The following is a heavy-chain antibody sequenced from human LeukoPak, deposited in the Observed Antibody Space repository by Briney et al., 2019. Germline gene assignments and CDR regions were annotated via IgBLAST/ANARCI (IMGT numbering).Heavy chain of an antibody. D-gene: IGHD6-6*01. CDR2: IYYSGST. CDR1: GGSISSYY. CDR3: ARLRISSSSKGYYYYYYMDV. J-gene: IGHJ6*03. V-gene: IGHV4-59*08. Sequence: SSETLSLTCTVSGGSISSYYWSWIRQPPGKGLEWIGYIYYSGSTNYNPSLKSRVTISVDTSKNQFSLKLSSVTAADTAVYYCARLRISSSSKGYYYYYYMDVWGKGTTVTVSS.